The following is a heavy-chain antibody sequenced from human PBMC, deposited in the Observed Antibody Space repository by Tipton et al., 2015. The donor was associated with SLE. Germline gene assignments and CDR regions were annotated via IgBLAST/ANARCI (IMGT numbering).Heavy chain of an antibody. CDR2: IYYSGST. Sequence: TLSLTCTVSGGSISSYYWSWIRQTPGKGLEWIGYIYYSGSTFYNPSLKSRVSISVDRSNNQFSLKLNSVTAADTAVYYCARERGERYTSRIDLWGQGTLVTVSS. CDR3: ARERGERYTSRIDL. CDR1: GGSISSYY. J-gene: IGHJ5*02. D-gene: IGHD3-16*01. V-gene: IGHV4-59*12.